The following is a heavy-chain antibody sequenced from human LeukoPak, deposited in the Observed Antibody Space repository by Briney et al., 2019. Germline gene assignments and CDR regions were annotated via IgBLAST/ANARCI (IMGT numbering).Heavy chain of an antibody. V-gene: IGHV1-46*01. Sequence: ASVKVSCKASGYTFTSYYMHWVRQAPGQGLEWMGIINPSGGSTSYAQKFQGRVTMTRDMSTSTAYMELRSLRSDDTAVYYCARDGSGAAVDYWGQGTLVTVSS. CDR2: INPSGGST. CDR1: GYTFTSYY. D-gene: IGHD6-13*01. J-gene: IGHJ4*02. CDR3: ARDGSGAAVDY.